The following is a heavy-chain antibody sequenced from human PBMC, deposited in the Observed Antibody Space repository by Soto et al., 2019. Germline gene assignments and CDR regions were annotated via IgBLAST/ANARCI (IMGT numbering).Heavy chain of an antibody. V-gene: IGHV4-31*03. D-gene: IGHD5-18*01. Sequence: QVQLQESGPGLVKPSQTLSLTCTVSGGSISSGGYYWSWIRQHPGKGLEWIGYIYYSGSTDYNPSLKSRVTISVDTSKNQFSLKLSSVTAADTAVYYCARGDVDTAMVFFDYWGQGTLVTVSS. CDR2: IYYSGST. J-gene: IGHJ4*02. CDR3: ARGDVDTAMVFFDY. CDR1: GGSISSGGYY.